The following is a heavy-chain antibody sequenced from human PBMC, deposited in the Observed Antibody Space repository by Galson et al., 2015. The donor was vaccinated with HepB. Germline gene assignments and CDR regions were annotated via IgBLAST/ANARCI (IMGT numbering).Heavy chain of an antibody. J-gene: IGHJ4*02. CDR1: GFTFGDYG. V-gene: IGHV3-30*04. CDR2: ISYDGRNK. CDR3: ARGVRPTSSFWIGGGYFDY. D-gene: IGHD3-3*01. Sequence: SLRLSCAASGFTFGDYGMHWVRQAPGKGLEWVAVISYDGRNKDYADSVKGRFTISRDNSQNTLYLQMNTLRAEDTAVYSCARGVRPTSSFWIGGGYFDYWGQGTLVTVSS.